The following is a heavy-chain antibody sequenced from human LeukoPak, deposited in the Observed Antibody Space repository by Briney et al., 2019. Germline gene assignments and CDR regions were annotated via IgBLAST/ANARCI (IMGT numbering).Heavy chain of an antibody. D-gene: IGHD5-24*01. V-gene: IGHV3-21*01. CDR2: ISSSSSYI. CDR3: ASRDKGYYYGMDV. CDR1: GFTFSSYS. Sequence: GGSLRLSCAASGFTFSSYSMNWVRQAPGKGLEWVSSISSSSSYIYYADSVKGRFTISRDNSKYTLYLQMNSLRAEDTAVYYCASRDKGYYYGMDVWGQGTTVTVSS. J-gene: IGHJ6*02.